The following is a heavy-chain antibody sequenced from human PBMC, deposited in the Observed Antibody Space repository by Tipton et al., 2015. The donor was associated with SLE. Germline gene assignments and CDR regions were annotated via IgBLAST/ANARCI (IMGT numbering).Heavy chain of an antibody. V-gene: IGHV4-39*07. Sequence: TLSLTCTVSGGSISTTIYSWGWIRQSPGKGLEWIGIISYSGATYYNPSLKSRVIISVDTSKNQFSLKLSSVTAADTAVYYCARVAYSNYNYWGQGTLVTVSS. CDR3: ARVAYSNYNY. D-gene: IGHD4-11*01. J-gene: IGHJ4*02. CDR1: GGSISTTIYS. CDR2: ISYSGAT.